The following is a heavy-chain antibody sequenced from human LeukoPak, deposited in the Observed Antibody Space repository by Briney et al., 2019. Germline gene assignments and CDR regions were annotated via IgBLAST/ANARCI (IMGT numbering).Heavy chain of an antibody. V-gene: IGHV4-39*07. CDR1: GGSISSSSYY. CDR3: ARFWFGEYPPDY. J-gene: IGHJ4*02. CDR2: IYYSGST. Sequence: SETLSLTCTVSGGSISSSSYYWGWIRQPPGKGLEWIGSIYYSGSTYYNPSLKSRVTISVDTSKNQFSLKLSSVTAADTAVYYCARFWFGEYPPDYWGQGTLVTVSS. D-gene: IGHD3-10*01.